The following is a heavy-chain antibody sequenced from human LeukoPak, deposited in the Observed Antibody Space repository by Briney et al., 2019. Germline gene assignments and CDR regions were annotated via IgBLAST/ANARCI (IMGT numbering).Heavy chain of an antibody. J-gene: IGHJ5*02. CDR2: INPNSGGT. CDR1: GYTFTGYY. D-gene: IGHD1-20*01. V-gene: IGHV1-2*02. CDR3: ARDLGVGITGTRGWFDP. Sequence: ASVKVSCKASGYTFTGYYMHWVRQAPGQGLEWMGWINPNSGGTKYAQKFQGRVTMTRDTSISTVYMELSRLRSDDTAVYYCARDLGVGITGTRGWFDPWGQGTLVTVSS.